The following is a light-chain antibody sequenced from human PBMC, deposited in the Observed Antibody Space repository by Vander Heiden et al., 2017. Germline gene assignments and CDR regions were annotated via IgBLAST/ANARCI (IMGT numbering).Light chain of an antibody. V-gene: IGKV3-15*01. Sequence: EIVMTQSPATLSVSPGERATLSCRASQSVSSNLAWYQQKPGQAPRLLIYGASTRATGIPARFSGSGYGTEFTLTISSRQSEDFAVYYCQQYNKWPPITFGGGTKVEIK. CDR3: QQYNKWPPIT. J-gene: IGKJ4*01. CDR1: QSVSSN. CDR2: GAS.